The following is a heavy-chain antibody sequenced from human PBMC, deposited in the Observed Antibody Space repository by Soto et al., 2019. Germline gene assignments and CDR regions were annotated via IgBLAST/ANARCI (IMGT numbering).Heavy chain of an antibody. CDR1: GFTFSSYA. Sequence: GGSLRLSCAASGFTFSSYAMSWVRQAPGKGLEWVSAISGSGGSTYYADSVKGRFTISRDNSKNTLYLQMNSLRAEDTAVYYCAKDGAIDTTMVRGVIPTLSWFDPWGQGTLVTVSS. V-gene: IGHV3-23*01. D-gene: IGHD3-10*01. CDR2: ISGSGGST. CDR3: AKDGAIDTTMVRGVIPTLSWFDP. J-gene: IGHJ5*02.